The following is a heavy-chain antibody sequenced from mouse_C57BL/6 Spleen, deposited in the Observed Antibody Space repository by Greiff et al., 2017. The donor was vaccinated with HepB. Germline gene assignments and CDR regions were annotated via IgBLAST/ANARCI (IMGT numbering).Heavy chain of an antibody. D-gene: IGHD2-3*01. V-gene: IGHV1-64*01. Sequence: QVQLQQPGAELVKPGASVKLSCKASGYTFTSYWMHWVKQRPGQGLEWIGMIHPNSGSTNYNEKFKSKATLTVDKSSSTAYMQLSSLTSEDSADYYCARGVTEGYFDVWGTGTTVTVSS. CDR3: ARGVTEGYFDV. CDR1: GYTFTSYW. CDR2: IHPNSGST. J-gene: IGHJ1*03.